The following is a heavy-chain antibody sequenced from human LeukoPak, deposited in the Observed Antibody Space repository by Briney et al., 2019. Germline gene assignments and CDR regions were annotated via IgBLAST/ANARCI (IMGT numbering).Heavy chain of an antibody. D-gene: IGHD4-17*01. CDR1: GFTFSSYS. CDR3: ARTSTVTTGYYYYYYMDV. J-gene: IGHJ6*03. Sequence: GGSLRLSCAASGFTFSSYSMNWVRQAPGKGLEWVSSISSSSSYIYYADSVKGRFTISRDNAKNSLYLQMNSLRAEDTAVYYCARTSTVTTGYYYYYYMDVWGKGTTVTISS. V-gene: IGHV3-21*01. CDR2: ISSSSSYI.